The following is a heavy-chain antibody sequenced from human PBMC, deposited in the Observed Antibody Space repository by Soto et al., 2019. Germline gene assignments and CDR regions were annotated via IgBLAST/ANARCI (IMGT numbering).Heavy chain of an antibody. Sequence: EVQLLESGGCLAQPGGSLRLSCEGSGVTFRKYVMTWVRQAPGKGLEWVSSLSSTGGSTYYADSVKGRFTLSRDNSKNTLFLQMNSLRAEDTAIYYCAKDQGFLEWIPQGGLDVWGPGTTVAVSS. J-gene: IGHJ6*02. CDR3: AKDQGFLEWIPQGGLDV. V-gene: IGHV3-23*01. D-gene: IGHD3-3*01. CDR1: GVTFRKYV. CDR2: LSSTGGST.